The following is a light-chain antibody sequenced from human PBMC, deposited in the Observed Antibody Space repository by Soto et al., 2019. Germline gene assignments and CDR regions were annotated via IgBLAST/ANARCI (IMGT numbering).Light chain of an antibody. Sequence: QSALTQPASVSGSPGQSIALSCTGTSSDVGTYNLVSWYQQHPGKAPKLLISEGGKRPSGVSDRFSGSKSGNTASLTISGRYSENETDYYCCSLAAGNTDAFGTGTKHTDL. CDR3: CSLAAGNTDA. J-gene: IGLJ1*01. CDR2: EGG. V-gene: IGLV2-23*01. CDR1: SSDVGTYNL.